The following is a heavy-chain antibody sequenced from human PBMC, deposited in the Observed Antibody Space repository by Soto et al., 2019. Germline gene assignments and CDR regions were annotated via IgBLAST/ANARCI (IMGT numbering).Heavy chain of an antibody. Sequence: AGTXSLTCTFSGSSVIIGGHCWGWIRQPPGKGLEWIGYIFYRGATNYNPSLKGPVTISIDTSKNQFSLRLSPVTAADTAIYYCARDKVDTDGNIDYWGQGILVTVSS. CDR2: IFYRGAT. CDR1: GSSVIIGGHC. D-gene: IGHD6-13*01. V-gene: IGHV4-61*08. CDR3: ARDKVDTDGNIDY. J-gene: IGHJ4*02.